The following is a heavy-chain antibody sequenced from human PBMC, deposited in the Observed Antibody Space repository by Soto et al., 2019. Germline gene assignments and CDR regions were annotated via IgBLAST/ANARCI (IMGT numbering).Heavy chain of an antibody. CDR2: VSANNGHT. Sequence: ASVKVSCKASGFTFSNYGLNWVRQAPGQGLEWMGWVSANNGHTNYAQNLQGRVSMTTDTSTSTAYMELRGLTFDDTAVYYCARDIESVTAKHFFYYYAMDVWGQGTTVTVS. J-gene: IGHJ6*02. D-gene: IGHD2-8*01. CDR1: GFTFSNYG. V-gene: IGHV1-18*01. CDR3: ARDIESVTAKHFFYYYAMDV.